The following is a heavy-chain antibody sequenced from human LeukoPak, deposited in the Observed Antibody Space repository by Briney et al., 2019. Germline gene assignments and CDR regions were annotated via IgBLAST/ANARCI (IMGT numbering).Heavy chain of an antibody. V-gene: IGHV4-59*12. D-gene: IGHD2-2*01. J-gene: IGHJ5*02. CDR1: GGSISSYY. CDR3: ARVPATAFWFDP. Sequence: SETLSLTCTASGGSISSYYWSWIRQPPGKGLEWIGYVYYSGSTNYNPSLKSRVTISVDTSKNQFSLKLSSVTAEDTAVYYCARVPATAFWFDPWGQGTLVTVSS. CDR2: VYYSGST.